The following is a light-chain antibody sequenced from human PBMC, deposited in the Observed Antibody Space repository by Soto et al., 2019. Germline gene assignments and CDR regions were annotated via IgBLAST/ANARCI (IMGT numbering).Light chain of an antibody. CDR2: SAS. CDR1: QSISSY. V-gene: IGKV1-39*01. J-gene: IGKJ2*01. Sequence: DIQMTQSPSSLSASVGDRVTITCRASQSISSYLNWYQQKPGKAPKLLIYSASSLQSGVPSRFSGSGSGTEFTLTISSLQPEDFVTYYCQQGYSTPYTFGQGTKLEIK. CDR3: QQGYSTPYT.